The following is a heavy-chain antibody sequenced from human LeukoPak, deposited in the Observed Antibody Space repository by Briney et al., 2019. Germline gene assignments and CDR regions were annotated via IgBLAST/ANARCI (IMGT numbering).Heavy chain of an antibody. CDR2: ISGSGGST. Sequence: AGGSLRLSCAASGFIFSSYAMSWVRQAPGKGLEWVSAISGSGGSTYYADSVKGRFTISRDNSKNTLYLQMNSLRAEDTAVYYCARETAYYYDSSGYGGGAFDIWGQGTMVTVSS. CDR3: ARETAYYYDSSGYGGGAFDI. J-gene: IGHJ3*02. D-gene: IGHD3-22*01. V-gene: IGHV3-23*01. CDR1: GFIFSSYA.